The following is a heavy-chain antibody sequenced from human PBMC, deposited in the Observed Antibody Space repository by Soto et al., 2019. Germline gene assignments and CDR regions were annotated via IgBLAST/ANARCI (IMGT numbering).Heavy chain of an antibody. CDR1: GRSLSGYY. CDR3: ARVPSGYDTYYYYYMDV. D-gene: IGHD5-12*01. CDR2: INPSGST. J-gene: IGHJ6*03. V-gene: IGHV4-34*01. Sequence: PSETLSLTCALYGRSLSGYYWSWIRQPPGKGLEWIGEINPSGSTIYNPSLNSLVNISVDRYNNQFFMKLSSVTAADTDVYYCARVPSGYDTYYYYYMDVWGKGTTVTVS.